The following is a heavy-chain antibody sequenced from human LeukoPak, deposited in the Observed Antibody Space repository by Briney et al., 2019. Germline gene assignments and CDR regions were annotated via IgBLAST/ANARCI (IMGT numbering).Heavy chain of an antibody. Sequence: ASVKVSCKASGYTFTSYAMNWVRQAPGQGLEWMGWINTNTGNPTYAQGFTGRFVFSLDTSVSTAYLQISSLEAEDTAVYYCARTCGGDCFGAFDIWGQGAMVTVSS. D-gene: IGHD2-21*02. CDR3: ARTCGGDCFGAFDI. V-gene: IGHV7-4-1*02. CDR2: INTNTGNP. CDR1: GYTFTSYA. J-gene: IGHJ3*02.